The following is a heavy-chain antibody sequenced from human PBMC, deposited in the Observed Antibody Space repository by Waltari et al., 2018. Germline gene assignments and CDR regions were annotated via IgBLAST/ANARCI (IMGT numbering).Heavy chain of an antibody. CDR1: GFDFGGYW. D-gene: IGHD2-15*01. V-gene: IGHV3-7*01. CDR3: ARDGEYCSGDKCYSYWYFDL. CDR2: IKQDGSEI. Sequence: EVRLVESGGGLVQPGGSLRLSCAVSGFDFGGYWMRWARRVPGKGLEWVANIKQDGSEIYYVDSVKGRFTISRDNAKNSLYLQMNSLRAEDTAMYYCARDGEYCSGDKCYSYWYFDLWGRGTLVTVSS. J-gene: IGHJ2*01.